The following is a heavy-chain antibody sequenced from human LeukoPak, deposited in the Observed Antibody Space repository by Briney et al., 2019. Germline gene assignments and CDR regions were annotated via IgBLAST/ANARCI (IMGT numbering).Heavy chain of an antibody. J-gene: IGHJ4*02. CDR2: ISAYNGNT. D-gene: IGHD6-13*01. CDR1: GYTFTGYY. Sequence: ASVKVSCKASGYTFTGYYMHWVRQAPGQGLEWMGWISAYNGNTNYAQKLQGRVTMTTDTSTSTAYMELRSLRSDDTAVYYCARRGIAAPTPIDYWGQGTLVTVSS. CDR3: ARRGIAAPTPIDY. V-gene: IGHV1-18*04.